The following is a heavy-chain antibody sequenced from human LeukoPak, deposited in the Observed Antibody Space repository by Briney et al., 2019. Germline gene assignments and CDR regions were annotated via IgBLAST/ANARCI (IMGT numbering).Heavy chain of an antibody. CDR1: GFTFSSYS. D-gene: IGHD6-13*01. V-gene: IGHV3-21*01. CDR2: ISSSSSYI. J-gene: IGHJ3*02. Sequence: GGSLRLSCAASGFTFSSYSMNWVRQAPGKGLEWVSSISSSSSYIYYADSVKGRFTISRDNAKNSLYLQMNSLRAEDTAVYYCAKVRYSSSWYRNDAFDIWGQGTMVTVSS. CDR3: AKVRYSSSWYRNDAFDI.